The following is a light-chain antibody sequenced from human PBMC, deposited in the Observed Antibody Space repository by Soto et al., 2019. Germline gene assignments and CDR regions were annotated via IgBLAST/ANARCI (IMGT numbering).Light chain of an antibody. Sequence: DLHMTQSPSSLSASVGDIVTITCQASQDISNYLNWYQQKPGKAPKLLIYDASNLETGVPSRFSGSGSGTDFTFTISSLQPEDIATYYCQHYDNRPITFGQGTRLEIK. CDR2: DAS. V-gene: IGKV1-33*01. CDR1: QDISNY. J-gene: IGKJ5*01. CDR3: QHYDNRPIT.